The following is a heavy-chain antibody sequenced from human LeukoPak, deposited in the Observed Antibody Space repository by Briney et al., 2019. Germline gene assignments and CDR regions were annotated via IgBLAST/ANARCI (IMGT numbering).Heavy chain of an antibody. CDR1: GFTFSNAW. CDR2: IKQDGSEK. Sequence: PGGSLRLSCAASGFTFSNAWMSWVRQAPGKGLEWVANIKQDGSEKHYVDSMKGRFTISRDNAKNSLYLQMNSLRAEDTAVYYCVRGGLYHYSGTSGDYWGQGTLVTVSS. D-gene: IGHD1-26*01. J-gene: IGHJ4*02. CDR3: VRGGLYHYSGTSGDY. V-gene: IGHV3-7*01.